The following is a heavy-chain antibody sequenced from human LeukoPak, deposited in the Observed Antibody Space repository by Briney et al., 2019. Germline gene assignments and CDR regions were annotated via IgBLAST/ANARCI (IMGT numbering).Heavy chain of an antibody. CDR2: INPNSGGT. V-gene: IGHV1-2*02. Sequence: GASVTVSCTASGYTFTNYYMRWVRQAPGQGLEWMGWINPNSGGTNYAQKFQGRVTMTRDTSISTAYMELSRLRSDDTAVYYCATPYYDFWSGYRPPVPSFYGMDVWGQGTTVTVSS. CDR3: ATPYYDFWSGYRPPVPSFYGMDV. D-gene: IGHD3-3*01. CDR1: GYTFTNYY. J-gene: IGHJ6*02.